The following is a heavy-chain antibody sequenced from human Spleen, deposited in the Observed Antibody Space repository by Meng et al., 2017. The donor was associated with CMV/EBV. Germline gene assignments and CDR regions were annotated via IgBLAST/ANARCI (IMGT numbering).Heavy chain of an antibody. CDR1: ISNGDVY. Sequence: ISNGDVYWSWIRQHPGKGLEWVGYIHDSGTTYYNPSLRSRVTVSEDSSKNQFSLKLTSVTAADTAVYFCARGYCTNGECYRQGDAFDPWGQGTLVTVSS. V-gene: IGHV4-30-4*06. CDR2: IHDSGTT. J-gene: IGHJ5*02. D-gene: IGHD2-8*01. CDR3: ARGYCTNGECYRQGDAFDP.